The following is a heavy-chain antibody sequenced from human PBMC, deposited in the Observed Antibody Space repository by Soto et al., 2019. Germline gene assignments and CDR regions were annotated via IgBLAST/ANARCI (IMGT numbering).Heavy chain of an antibody. CDR1: GYTFTSYD. J-gene: IGHJ6*02. V-gene: IGHV1-8*01. D-gene: IGHD6-6*01. Sequence: QVQLVQSGAEVKKPGASVKVSCKASGYTFTSYDINWVRQATGQGLEWMGWMNPNSGNTGYAQKFQGRVTMTRNTSISTAYMELSSLRSEDTAVYYCARVSSIAAPATSYYGMDVWGQGTTVTVSS. CDR2: MNPNSGNT. CDR3: ARVSSIAAPATSYYGMDV.